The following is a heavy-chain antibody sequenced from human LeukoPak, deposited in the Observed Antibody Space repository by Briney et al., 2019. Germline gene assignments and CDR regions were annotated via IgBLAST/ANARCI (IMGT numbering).Heavy chain of an antibody. D-gene: IGHD3-10*01. J-gene: IGHJ4*02. CDR3: AKSYGSGSYYTLDY. CDR1: GFTFDDYA. V-gene: IGHV3-9*01. CDR2: ISWNSGSI. Sequence: PGWSLRLSCAASGFTFDDYAMHWVRQAPGKGLEWVSGISWNSGSIGYADSVKGRFTISRDNAKNSLYLQMNSLRAEDTALYYCAKSYGSGSYYTLDYWGQGTLVTVSS.